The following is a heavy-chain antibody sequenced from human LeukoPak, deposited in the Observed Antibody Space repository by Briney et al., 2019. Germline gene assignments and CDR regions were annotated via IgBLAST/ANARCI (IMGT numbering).Heavy chain of an antibody. CDR1: GGSISSYY. Sequence: SETLSLTCTVSGGSISSYYWSWIRQPPGKGLEWIGYIYYSGSTNYNPSLKSRVTISVDTSKNQFSLKPSSVTAADTAVYYCARGGYSYVGYFDYWGQGTLVTVSS. V-gene: IGHV4-59*08. CDR3: ARGGYSYVGYFDY. J-gene: IGHJ4*02. CDR2: IYYSGST. D-gene: IGHD5-18*01.